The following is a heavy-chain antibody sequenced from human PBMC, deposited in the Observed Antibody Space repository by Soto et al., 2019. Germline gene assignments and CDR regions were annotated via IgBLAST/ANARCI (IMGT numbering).Heavy chain of an antibody. CDR2: IYYSGST. CDR3: ARLGYGDYYAY. Sequence: AETLSLTCTVSRGSISSYYWGWIRQPPGKGLEWIGYIYYSGSTNYNPSLKSRVTISVDTSKNQFSLKLSSVTAADTAVYYCARLGYGDYYAYWGQGTLVTVSS. V-gene: IGHV4-59*08. D-gene: IGHD4-17*01. CDR1: RGSISSYY. J-gene: IGHJ4*02.